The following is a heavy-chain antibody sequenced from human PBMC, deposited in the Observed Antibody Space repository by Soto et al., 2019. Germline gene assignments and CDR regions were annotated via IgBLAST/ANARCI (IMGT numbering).Heavy chain of an antibody. CDR2: IYYSGST. J-gene: IGHJ5*02. CDR3: ARHAPMESSGWYGWFDP. V-gene: IGHV4-39*01. CDR1: GGSISSSSYY. Sequence: SETLSLTCTVSGGSISSSSYYWGWIRQPPGKGLEWIGSIYYSGSTYYNPSLKSRVTISVDTSKNQFSLKLSSVTAADTAVYYCARHAPMESSGWYGWFDPWGQGTLVTVSS. D-gene: IGHD6-19*01.